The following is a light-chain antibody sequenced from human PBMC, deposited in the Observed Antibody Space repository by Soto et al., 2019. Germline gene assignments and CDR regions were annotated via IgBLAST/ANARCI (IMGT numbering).Light chain of an antibody. CDR2: GAS. J-gene: IGKJ4*01. CDR1: RNINRK. CDR3: QHYYYWPPLN. Sequence: EIVMTQSPATLSVSPGERATLSCRASRNINRKLAWYQQKPGQAPRLLISGASTRATCIPAWFSGSASRTLFTLSLRSLLFVYFAFYYCQHYYYWPPLNLRGGIKVEI. V-gene: IGKV3-15*01.